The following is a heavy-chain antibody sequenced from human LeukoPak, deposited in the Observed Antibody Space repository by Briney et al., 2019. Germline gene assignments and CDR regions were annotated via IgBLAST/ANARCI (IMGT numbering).Heavy chain of an antibody. J-gene: IGHJ4*02. CDR1: GFSISSGYF. Sequence: PSETLSLTCIVSGFSISSGYFWGWIRQTPRKGLEWIGNIYQTGSTYYNLSLKSRVTISVDMSKNQFSLRLTSVTAADTAVYYCARVGSGYDWDYWGQGTLVTVSS. V-gene: IGHV4-38-2*02. CDR2: IYQTGST. CDR3: ARVGSGYDWDY. D-gene: IGHD5-12*01.